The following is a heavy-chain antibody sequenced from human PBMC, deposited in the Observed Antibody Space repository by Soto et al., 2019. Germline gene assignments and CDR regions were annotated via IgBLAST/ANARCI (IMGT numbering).Heavy chain of an antibody. CDR1: GYTFTSYD. D-gene: IGHD6-19*01. V-gene: IGHV1-8*01. Sequence: GASVKVSCKASGYTFTSYDINWVRQATGQGLEWMGWMNPNSGNTGYAQKFQGRVTMTRNTSISTAYMELSSLRSEDTAVYYCASGFSGWYGGVYYYYYGMDVWGQGTTVTVS. CDR3: ASGFSGWYGGVYYYYYGMDV. CDR2: MNPNSGNT. J-gene: IGHJ6*02.